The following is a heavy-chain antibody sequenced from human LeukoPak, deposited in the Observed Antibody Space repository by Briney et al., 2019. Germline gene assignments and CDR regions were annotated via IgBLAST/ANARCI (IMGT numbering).Heavy chain of an antibody. CDR2: NYDSGTT. CDR1: GFTVSSNY. J-gene: IGHJ4*02. CDR3: AGRRSSGWYAY. Sequence: QPGGSLRLSCATSGFTVSSNYMSWVRQAPGKGLEWVSVNYDSGTTYYADSVKGRFLIFRDTSKNTVDLQMNSLRVEDTAVYYCAGRRSSGWYAYWGQGTLVTVSS. V-gene: IGHV3-53*01. D-gene: IGHD6-19*01.